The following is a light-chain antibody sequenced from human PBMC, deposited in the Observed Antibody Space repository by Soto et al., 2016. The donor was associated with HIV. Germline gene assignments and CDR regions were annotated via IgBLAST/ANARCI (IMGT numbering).Light chain of an antibody. Sequence: AVQMTQSPSSLSASVGDRVIITCRASQDIGIDLGWYQQKPGKAPKVLIHAASSLQSGVPSRFSGSGSGTDFTLTISSLQSEDFAAYYCLQDHNYPRTFGQGTQGGNQT. V-gene: IGKV1-6*01. CDR3: LQDHNYPRT. J-gene: IGKJ1*01. CDR1: QDIGID. CDR2: AAS.